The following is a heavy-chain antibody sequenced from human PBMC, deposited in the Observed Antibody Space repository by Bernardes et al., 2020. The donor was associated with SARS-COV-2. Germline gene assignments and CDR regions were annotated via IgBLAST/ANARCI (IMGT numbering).Heavy chain of an antibody. CDR2: ISGSGGST. CDR3: ATPMYYYDSRGPFDY. CDR1: GFTFSSYA. Sequence: GSLRLSCAASGFTFSSYAMSWVRQAPGKGLEWVSAISGSGGSTYYADSVKGRFTISRDNSKNTLYLQMNSLRAEDTAVYYCATPMYYYDSRGPFDYWGQGTLVTVSS. V-gene: IGHV3-23*01. J-gene: IGHJ4*02. D-gene: IGHD3-22*01.